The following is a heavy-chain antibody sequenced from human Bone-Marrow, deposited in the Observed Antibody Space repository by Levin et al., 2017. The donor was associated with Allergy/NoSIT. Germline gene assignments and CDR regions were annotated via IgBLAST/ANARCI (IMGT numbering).Heavy chain of an antibody. D-gene: IGHD3-22*01. CDR2: IKEDGSET. J-gene: IGHJ3*01. CDR3: TKGIFYYDSRGYFDAFDV. CDR1: GLTLSSYW. V-gene: IGHV3-7*01. Sequence: AGESLKISCAASGLTLSSYWMNWVRQAPGKGLEWVANIKEDGSETYYVDSVKGRFTISRDNAKNSLYLQMNSLRAEDTAVYFCTKGIFYYDSRGYFDAFDVWGQGTMVTVSS.